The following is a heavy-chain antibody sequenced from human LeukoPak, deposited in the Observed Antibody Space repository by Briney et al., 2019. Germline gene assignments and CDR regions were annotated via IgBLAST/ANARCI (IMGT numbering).Heavy chain of an antibody. Sequence: SETLSLTCTVSGDSISTYYWSWIRQPPGKGLEWIGYIYYSGSSSYNPSLKSRVTISVDTSKNQFSLKLSSVTAADTAVYYCARAPGGYWYGMDVWGQGTTVTVSS. V-gene: IGHV4-59*01. CDR3: ARAPGGYWYGMDV. J-gene: IGHJ6*02. D-gene: IGHD2-8*02. CDR2: IYYSGSS. CDR1: GDSISTYY.